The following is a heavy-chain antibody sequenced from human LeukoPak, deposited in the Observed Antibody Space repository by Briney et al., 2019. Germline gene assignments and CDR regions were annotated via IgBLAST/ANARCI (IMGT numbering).Heavy chain of an antibody. CDR3: ASSVVVTAIPPKRDAFDI. J-gene: IGHJ3*02. CDR2: IIPIFGTA. V-gene: IGHV1-69*05. CDR1: GGTFSSYA. Sequence: GASVKVSCKASGGTFSSYAISWVRQAPGQGLEWMGRIIPIFGTANYAQKFQGRVTITTDESTSTAYMELSSLRSEDMAVYYCASSVVVTAIPPKRDAFDIWGQGTMVTVSS. D-gene: IGHD2-21*02.